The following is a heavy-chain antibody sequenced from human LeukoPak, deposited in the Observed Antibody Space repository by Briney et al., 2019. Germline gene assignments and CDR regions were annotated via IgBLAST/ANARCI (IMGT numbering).Heavy chain of an antibody. CDR3: ARERQNKDFWSGGDY. J-gene: IGHJ4*02. Sequence: GGSLRLSCAASGFTFSTYWMSWVRQAPGKGLEWVANIKQDGSEKYYVDSVKGRFTISRDNPKNSLYLQMNTLRPEDTAVYYCARERQNKDFWSGGDYWGQGALVTVSS. V-gene: IGHV3-7*01. CDR1: GFTFSTYW. D-gene: IGHD3-3*01. CDR2: IKQDGSEK.